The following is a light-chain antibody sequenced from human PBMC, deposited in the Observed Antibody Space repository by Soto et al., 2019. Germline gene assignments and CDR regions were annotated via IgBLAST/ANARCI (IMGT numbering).Light chain of an antibody. CDR2: AAS. CDR3: QQYYSYPIT. CDR1: QGISSY. J-gene: IGKJ5*01. V-gene: IGKV1-8*01. Sequence: AIRMTQSQSSLSASTVDRVTITCRASQGISSYLAWYQQKPGKAPKLLIYAASTLQSGVPSRFSGSGSGTDFTLTISCLQSEDFATYYCQQYYSYPITFGQGTRLEIK.